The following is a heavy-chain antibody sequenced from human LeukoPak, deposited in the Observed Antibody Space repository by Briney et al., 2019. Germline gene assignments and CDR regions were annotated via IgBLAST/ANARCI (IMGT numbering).Heavy chain of an antibody. CDR3: VRDLPRTSGP. J-gene: IGHJ5*02. D-gene: IGHD3-10*01. CDR2: INGDGRRI. V-gene: IGHV3-74*01. CDR1: GFTFSTAW. Sequence: SGGSLRLSCVASGFTFSTAWMHWARQTPGKGLVWVSHINGDGRRINYADDVKGRFTISRDNAKNTLYLQMNSIRVEDTAVYYCVRDLPRTSGPWGQGTLVTVSS.